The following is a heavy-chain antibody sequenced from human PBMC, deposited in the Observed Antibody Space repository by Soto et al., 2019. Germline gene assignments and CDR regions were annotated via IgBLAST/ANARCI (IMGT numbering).Heavy chain of an antibody. CDR2: ISYDGSVK. V-gene: IGHV3-30*18. Sequence: QVQLVESGGGVVQPGRSLRLSCAASGFLFSNYGMHWVRQAPGKGLECVTIISYDGSVKYYADSVKGRFTISRDNSKTTLYLQMNSLRAEDTAVYDCAKDGTGGPPYYFDYWCQGPLVTVSS. CDR3: AKDGTGGPPYYFDY. D-gene: IGHD2-8*02. J-gene: IGHJ4*02. CDR1: GFLFSNYG.